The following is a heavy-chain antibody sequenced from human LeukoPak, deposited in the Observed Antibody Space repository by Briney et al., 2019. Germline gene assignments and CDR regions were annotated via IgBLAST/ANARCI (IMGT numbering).Heavy chain of an antibody. V-gene: IGHV4-59*08. CDR1: GGSISSYY. J-gene: IGHJ5*02. D-gene: IGHD3-10*01. CDR3: ARLDGSGSSLNWFDP. Sequence: SETLSLTCTGSGGSISSYYWSWIRQPPGKGLEWIGYIYYSGSTYYNPSLKSRVTISVDTSKNQFSLKLSSVTAADAAVYYCARLDGSGSSLNWFDPWGQGTLVTVSS. CDR2: IYYSGST.